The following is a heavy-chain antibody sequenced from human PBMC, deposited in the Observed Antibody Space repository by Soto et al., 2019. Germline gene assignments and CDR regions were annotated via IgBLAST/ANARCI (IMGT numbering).Heavy chain of an antibody. J-gene: IGHJ3*02. V-gene: IGHV4-30-2*01. D-gene: IGHD3-22*01. CDR3: ARELLCYDSDGFSWDDAFDI. Sequence: QMHLQESGSGLVKPSQTLSLTCAVSGGSLSSSAYSWSWIRQPPGKGLEWIGFIYQSGSTYYNPSIKSRVTISLDRPKNQFSLKLSSVTAADTAVYYCARELLCYDSDGFSWDDAFDIWGQGTMVTVSS. CDR2: IYQSGST. CDR1: GGSLSSSAYS.